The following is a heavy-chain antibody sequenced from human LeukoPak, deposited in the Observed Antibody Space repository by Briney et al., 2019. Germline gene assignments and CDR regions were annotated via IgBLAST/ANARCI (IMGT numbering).Heavy chain of an antibody. D-gene: IGHD6-19*01. J-gene: IGHJ6*02. CDR3: ARGRSSGWYDYYYYGMDV. Sequence: ASVKVSCKASGYTFTSHGISWVRQAPGQGLEWMGWISAYNGNTNYAQKLQGRVTMTTDTSTSTAYMELRSLRSDDTAVYYCARGRSSGWYDYYYYGMDVWGQGTTVTVSS. CDR2: ISAYNGNT. V-gene: IGHV1-18*01. CDR1: GYTFTSHG.